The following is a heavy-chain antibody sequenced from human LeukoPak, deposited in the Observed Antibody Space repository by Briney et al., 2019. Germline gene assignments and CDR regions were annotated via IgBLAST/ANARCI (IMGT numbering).Heavy chain of an antibody. CDR2: IVGSSSTI. D-gene: IGHD1-1*01. J-gene: IGHJ4*02. CDR3: ATESPETAAFDY. V-gene: IGHV3-48*04. CDR1: GFSFSTYS. Sequence: GGSLRLSCAASGFSFSTYSMNWVRQAPGKGLEWVSYIVGSSSTIYYADSVKGRFTISRDNAKNSLYLQMDSLRAEDTAVYYCATESPETAAFDYWGQGTLVTVSS.